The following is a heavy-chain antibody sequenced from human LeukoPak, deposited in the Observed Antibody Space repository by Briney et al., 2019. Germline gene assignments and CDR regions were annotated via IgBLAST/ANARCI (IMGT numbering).Heavy chain of an antibody. CDR2: IYYSGST. CDR1: GGSISSSSYY. CDR3: ARHQPYYGSGSYPDY. V-gene: IGHV4-39*01. D-gene: IGHD3-10*01. J-gene: IGHJ4*02. Sequence: SETLSLTCTVSGGSISSSSYYWGWIRQPPGKGLEWIGCIYYSGSTYYNPSLKSRVTISVDTSKNQFSLKLSSVTAADTAVYYCARHQPYYGSGSYPDYWGQGTLVTVSS.